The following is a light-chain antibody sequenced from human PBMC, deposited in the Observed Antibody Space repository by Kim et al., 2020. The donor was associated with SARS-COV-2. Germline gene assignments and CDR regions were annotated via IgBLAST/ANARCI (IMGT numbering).Light chain of an antibody. J-gene: IGKJ2*03. CDR1: QSINSL. Sequence: ASVGDPVTVTCRASQSINSLLAWYQQKPGKAPKLLIYKASNLQSGVPSRFSGSGFGTEFTLTISTLQPDDFATYYCQQYDSYSGYSFGQGTKLEI. V-gene: IGKV1-5*03. CDR3: QQYDSYSGYS. CDR2: KAS.